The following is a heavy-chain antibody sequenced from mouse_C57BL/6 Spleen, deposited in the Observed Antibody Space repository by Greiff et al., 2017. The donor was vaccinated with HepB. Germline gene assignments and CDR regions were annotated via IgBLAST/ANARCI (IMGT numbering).Heavy chain of an antibody. CDR3: ARRGYSNYFDY. J-gene: IGHJ2*01. CDR2: IYPGDGDT. V-gene: IGHV1-82*01. Sequence: VQLQQSGPELVKPGASVKISCKASGYAFSSSWMNWVKQRPGKGLEWIGRIYPGDGDTNYNGKFKGKATLTADKSSSTAYMQLSSLTSEDSAVYFCARRGYSNYFDYWGQGTTLTVSP. D-gene: IGHD2-5*01. CDR1: GYAFSSSW.